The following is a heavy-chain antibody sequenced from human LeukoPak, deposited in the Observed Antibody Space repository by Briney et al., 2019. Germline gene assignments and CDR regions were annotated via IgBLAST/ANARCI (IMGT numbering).Heavy chain of an antibody. CDR1: GFTFSNYV. V-gene: IGHV3-23*01. CDR2: INSGGGT. Sequence: PGGSLRLSCVASGFTFSNYVMRWVRQAPGKGLEWVSSINSGGGTHYADSVKGRFTISRDTSKNTVYLQMSSLRAEDTAVYYCARSSGWPYYFDYWGQGTLVTVSS. J-gene: IGHJ4*02. CDR3: ARSSGWPYYFDY. D-gene: IGHD6-19*01.